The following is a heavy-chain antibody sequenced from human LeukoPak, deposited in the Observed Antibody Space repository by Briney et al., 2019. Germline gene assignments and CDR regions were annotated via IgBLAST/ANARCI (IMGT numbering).Heavy chain of an antibody. J-gene: IGHJ4*02. CDR3: AREVATGYCFDY. CDR2: MSEDGNEI. D-gene: IGHD5-12*01. CDR1: GFIFSDFS. Sequence: GGSLRLSCTVSGFIFSDFSMSWVRQAPGKGLEWVAKMSEDGNEIFYVDSVKGRFTISRDNAKNSLYLQMNSLRAEDTAVYYCAREVATGYCFDYWGQGTLVTVSS. V-gene: IGHV3-7*01.